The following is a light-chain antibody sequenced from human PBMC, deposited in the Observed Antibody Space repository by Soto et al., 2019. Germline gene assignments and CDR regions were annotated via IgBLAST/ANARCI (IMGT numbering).Light chain of an antibody. CDR1: QSVRSN. CDR3: QPYNDWPSWT. CDR2: DAS. Sequence: EIVMTKSPATLSVSPGERATLSCRASQSVRSNLAWYQQKPGQAPRLLIYDASTRDTGIPARFSGSGSGTEFTLTISSLQSEDYAVYYCQPYNDWPSWTFGQGTKVDI. J-gene: IGKJ1*01. V-gene: IGKV3D-15*01.